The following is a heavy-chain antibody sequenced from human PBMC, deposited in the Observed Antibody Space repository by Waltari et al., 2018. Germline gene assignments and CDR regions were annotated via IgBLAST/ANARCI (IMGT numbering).Heavy chain of an antibody. V-gene: IGHV4-39*01. CDR1: GVSITSNRHY. CDR3: ATYIGASVGTAAFDV. Sequence: QLQLQESGPGLVKPSETLSLTCSVSGVSITSNRHYWAWIRQPPGQGLEWIATMSYSGTTYSSPSLGGRVTVSRDTSKNQLSLKLVSVTAADTAVYYCATYIGASVGTAAFDVWGQGTMVTVSS. CDR2: MSYSGTT. D-gene: IGHD5-12*01. J-gene: IGHJ3*01.